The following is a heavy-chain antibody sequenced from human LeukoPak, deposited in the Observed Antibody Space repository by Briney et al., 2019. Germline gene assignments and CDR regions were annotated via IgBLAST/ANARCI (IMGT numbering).Heavy chain of an antibody. CDR2: INPNCGGT. Sequence: GASVKVSCKTSGYTFTAYYIHWVRQAPGQGLEWMGRINPNCGGTDFAQKFQGRVTMTRDKSISTAYMELSRLRSDDTAIDYCAREGTEAGSGDYWGQGTLVTVSS. CDR1: GYTFTAYY. J-gene: IGHJ4*02. D-gene: IGHD3-10*01. V-gene: IGHV1-2*06. CDR3: AREGTEAGSGDY.